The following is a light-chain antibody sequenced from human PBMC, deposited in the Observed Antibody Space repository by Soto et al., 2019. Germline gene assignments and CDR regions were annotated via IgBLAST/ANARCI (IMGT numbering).Light chain of an antibody. CDR2: VAS. V-gene: IGKV3-20*01. CDR3: QQYGSSPTT. J-gene: IGKJ4*01. CDR1: QSVSSSY. Sequence: EIVLTQSPGTLSLSPGERATLSCRASQSVSSSYLAWYQQKPGQAPRLLIYVASSRVTGIADTLSSRGSGTDVSLTISRLEPEDVAVYYCQQYGSSPTTFGGGTKVEIK.